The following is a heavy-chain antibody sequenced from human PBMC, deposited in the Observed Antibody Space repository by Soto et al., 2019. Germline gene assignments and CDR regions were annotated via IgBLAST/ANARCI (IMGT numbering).Heavy chain of an antibody. V-gene: IGHV3-11*06. Sequence: KPGGSLRLSCAASGFTFSDYYMSWIRQTPGKGLEWISYISGSGGYTKDADSVKGRFTISRDNARNSVFLQMNSLRAENTAVYYCAPYTSSWASDYWGQGTLVTVSS. CDR2: ISGSGGYT. D-gene: IGHD6-13*01. CDR1: GFTFSDYY. J-gene: IGHJ4*02. CDR3: APYTSSWASDY.